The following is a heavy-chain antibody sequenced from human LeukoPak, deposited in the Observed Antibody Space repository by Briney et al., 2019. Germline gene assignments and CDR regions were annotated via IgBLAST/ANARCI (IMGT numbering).Heavy chain of an antibody. CDR2: IYYSGST. D-gene: IGHD3-10*01. Sequence: SETLSLTCTVSGGSISSYYWSWIRQPPGKGLEWIGYIYYSGSTNYNPSLKSRVTISVDTSMNQFSLKLSSVTAADTAVYYCARDYYGFDYWGQGTLVTVSS. V-gene: IGHV4-59*01. J-gene: IGHJ4*02. CDR3: ARDYYGFDY. CDR1: GGSISSYY.